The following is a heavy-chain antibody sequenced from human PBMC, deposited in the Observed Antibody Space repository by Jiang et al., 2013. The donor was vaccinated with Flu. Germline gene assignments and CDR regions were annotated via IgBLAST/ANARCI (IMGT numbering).Heavy chain of an antibody. D-gene: IGHD3-22*01. CDR3: ATVISGYKRHDAFDI. CDR2: IYPGDSDT. J-gene: IGHJ3*02. V-gene: IGHV5-51*01. Sequence: GAEVKKPGESLKISCKGSGYSFTSYWIGWVRQMPGKGLEWMGIIYPGDSDTRYSPSFQGQVTISADKSISTAYLQWSSLKASDTAMYYCATVISGYKRHDAFDIWGQGTMVTVSS. CDR1: GYSFTSYW.